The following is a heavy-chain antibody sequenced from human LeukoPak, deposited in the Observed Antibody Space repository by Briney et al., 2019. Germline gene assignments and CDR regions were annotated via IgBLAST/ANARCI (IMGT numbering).Heavy chain of an antibody. CDR3: ARLEYCGGDCYPCFDY. V-gene: IGHV5-51*01. D-gene: IGHD2-21*02. Sequence: GESLKISCKGSGYSFTSYWIGWVRQMPGKGLEWMGIIYLGDSDTRYSPSFQGQVTISADKSTSTADLQWSSLKASDTAMYYCARLEYCGGDCYPCFDYWGQGTLVTVSS. CDR2: IYLGDSDT. CDR1: GYSFTSYW. J-gene: IGHJ4*02.